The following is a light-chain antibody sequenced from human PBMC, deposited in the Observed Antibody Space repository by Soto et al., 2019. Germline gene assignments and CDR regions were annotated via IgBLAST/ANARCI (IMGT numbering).Light chain of an antibody. CDR3: PQYGSSPPYT. Sequence: EIVLTQSPGTLSLSPGERATLSCRASQSVSSSYLAWYQQKPGQAPRILIYGASSRATGIPDRFSGSGSGTDFTLTIIRLEPEDFAVYYCPQYGSSPPYTFGQGTKLEIK. J-gene: IGKJ2*01. V-gene: IGKV3-20*01. CDR2: GAS. CDR1: QSVSSSY.